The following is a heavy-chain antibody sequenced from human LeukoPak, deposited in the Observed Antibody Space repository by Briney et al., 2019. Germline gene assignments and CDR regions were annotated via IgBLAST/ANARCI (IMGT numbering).Heavy chain of an antibody. V-gene: IGHV1-69*04. J-gene: IGHJ6*03. CDR3: AGLSSSSYYYYYMDV. Sequence: SVKVSCKASGGTFSSYAISWVRQAPGQGLEWMGRIIPILGIANYAQKFQGRVTITADKSTSTAYMELSSLRSEDTAVYYCAGLSSSSYYYYYMDVWAKGPRSPSP. CDR2: IIPILGIA. D-gene: IGHD6-6*01. CDR1: GGTFSSYA.